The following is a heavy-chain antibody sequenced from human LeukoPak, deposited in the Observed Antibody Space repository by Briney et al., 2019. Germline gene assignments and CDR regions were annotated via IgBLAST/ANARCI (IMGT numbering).Heavy chain of an antibody. V-gene: IGHV3-9*03. J-gene: IGHJ3*02. D-gene: IGHD3-16*01. Sequence: PGGSLRLSCAASGFNFNDYAMHWVRQAPGKGLEWVSGISWNSGSIGYADSVRGRFTISRDNAKNSLYLQMNSLRAEDMALYYCAKQGDGAFDIWGQGTMVTVSS. CDR3: AKQGDGAFDI. CDR2: ISWNSGSI. CDR1: GFNFNDYA.